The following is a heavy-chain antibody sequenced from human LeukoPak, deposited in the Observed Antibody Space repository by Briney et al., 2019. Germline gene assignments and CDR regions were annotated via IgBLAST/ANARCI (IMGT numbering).Heavy chain of an antibody. J-gene: IGHJ4*02. CDR2: IKQDGSEK. D-gene: IGHD5-12*01. CDR1: GFTFSSYW. Sequence: GGSLRLSCAASGFTFSSYWMSWVRQAPGKGLEWVANIKQDGSEKYYVDSVKGRFTISRDNAKNSLYLQMNSLRAEDTAVYYCARLSRSGYYPHDWWGQGTLVTVSS. CDR3: ARLSRSGYYPHDW. V-gene: IGHV3-7*03.